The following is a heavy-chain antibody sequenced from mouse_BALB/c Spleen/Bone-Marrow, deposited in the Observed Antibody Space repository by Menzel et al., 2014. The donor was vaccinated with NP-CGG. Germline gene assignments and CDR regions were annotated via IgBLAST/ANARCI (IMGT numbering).Heavy chain of an antibody. CDR2: INPDSSTI. D-gene: IGHD1-1*01. CDR3: ARLYYYGRFAY. CDR1: GFDLSRYW. V-gene: IGHV4-1*02. Sequence: DVQLVESGGGLVQPGGSLKLSCAASGFDLSRYWMSWVRQAPGKGLEWIGEINPDSSTINYTPSLKDKFIISRDNAKNTLSLQTSKVRSEDTALYCCARLYYYGRFAYWGQGTLVTVST. J-gene: IGHJ3*01.